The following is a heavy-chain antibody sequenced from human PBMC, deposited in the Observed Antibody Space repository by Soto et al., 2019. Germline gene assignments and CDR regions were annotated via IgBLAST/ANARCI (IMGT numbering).Heavy chain of an antibody. Sequence: PGGSLRLSCAASRLTFSTYDMHWVRQAPGKGLEWVALTWSDASREFYADSVKGRFSISRDNSKYTLFLQMNGLRVGDTAVYYCAGEPRGGAYDMDVWGQGTTVTVSS. CDR1: RLTFSTYD. CDR2: TWSDASRE. J-gene: IGHJ6*02. CDR3: AGEPRGGAYDMDV. V-gene: IGHV3-33*01. D-gene: IGHD3-16*01.